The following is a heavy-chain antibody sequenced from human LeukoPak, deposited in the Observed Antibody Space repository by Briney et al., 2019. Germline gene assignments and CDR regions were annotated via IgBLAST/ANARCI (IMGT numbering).Heavy chain of an antibody. CDR3: AKDRQQLVLGWFDP. D-gene: IGHD6-13*01. CDR1: GFTFSGYE. Sequence: PGGSLRLSCAASGFTFSGYEMNWVRQAPGKGLQWVSDISSSGTTIYYADSVKGRFTISRDNSKNTLYLQMNSLRAEDTAVYYCAKDRQQLVLGWFDPWGQGTLVTVSS. CDR2: ISSSGTTI. J-gene: IGHJ5*02. V-gene: IGHV3-48*03.